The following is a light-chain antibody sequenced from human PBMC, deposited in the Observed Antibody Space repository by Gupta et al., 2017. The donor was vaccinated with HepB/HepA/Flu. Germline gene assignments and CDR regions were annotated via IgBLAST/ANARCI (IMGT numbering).Light chain of an antibody. J-gene: IGKJ5*01. V-gene: IGKV1-9*01. CDR2: SAS. Sequence: DIQLTQSPSFLSASVGDRVTITCRASQDINTYLIWYQQKPGKAPKLLIYSASTLQSGVPSRFSGSGSGTEFTLTISSRQPEDFATYYCQHRNSSPITFGQGTRLDIK. CDR3: QHRNSSPIT. CDR1: QDINTY.